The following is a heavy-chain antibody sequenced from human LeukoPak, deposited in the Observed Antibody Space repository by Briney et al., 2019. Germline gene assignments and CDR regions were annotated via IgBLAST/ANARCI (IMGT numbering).Heavy chain of an antibody. CDR2: INPNSGGT. Sequence: ASVKVSCKASGYTFTGYYMHWVRQAPGQGLEWMGWINPNSGGTNYAQKFQGRVTMTRDTSISTAYMELSRLRSDDTAVYYCARGIDCSGGSCYYYYMDVWGNGTTVTVSS. V-gene: IGHV1-2*02. D-gene: IGHD2-15*01. CDR3: ARGIDCSGGSCYYYYMDV. CDR1: GYTFTGYY. J-gene: IGHJ6*03.